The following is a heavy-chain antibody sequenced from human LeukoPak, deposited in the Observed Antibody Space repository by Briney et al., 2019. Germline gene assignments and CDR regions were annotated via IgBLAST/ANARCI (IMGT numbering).Heavy chain of an antibody. CDR2: INHSGST. Sequence: SGTLSLTCAVYGGSFSGYYWSWIRQPPGKGLEWIGEINHSGSTNYNPSLKSRVTISVDTSKNQFSLKLSSVTAADTAVYYCARGSSGYFWGQGTLVTVSS. CDR1: GGSFSGYY. CDR3: ARGSSGYF. V-gene: IGHV4-34*01. J-gene: IGHJ4*02. D-gene: IGHD3-22*01.